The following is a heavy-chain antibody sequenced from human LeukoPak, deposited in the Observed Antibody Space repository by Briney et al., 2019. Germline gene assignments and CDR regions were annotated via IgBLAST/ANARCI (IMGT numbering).Heavy chain of an antibody. CDR1: GGSISSYY. V-gene: IGHV4-59*08. J-gene: IGHJ4*02. D-gene: IGHD3-10*01. CDR3: ARLRGVIMAFDY. CDR2: IYYSGST. Sequence: PSETLSLTCTVSGGSISSYYWSWIRQPPGKGLEWIGYIYYSGSTNYNPSLKSRVTISVDTSKNQFSLKLSSVTAADTAVYYCARLRGVIMAFDYWGQGTLVTVSS.